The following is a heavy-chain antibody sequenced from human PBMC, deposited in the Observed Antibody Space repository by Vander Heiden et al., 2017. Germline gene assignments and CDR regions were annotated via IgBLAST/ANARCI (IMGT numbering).Heavy chain of an antibody. CDR1: GFTFSSYS. V-gene: IGHV3-21*01. CDR2: ISSSSSYI. J-gene: IGHJ4*02. D-gene: IGHD1-26*01. CDR3: ARGLKRAKWELHGRDFDY. Sequence: EVQLVESGGGLVKPGGSLRLSCAASGFTFSSYSMNWVRQAPGKGLEWVSSISSSSSYIYYADSVKGRFTISRDNAKNSLYLQMNSLRAEDTAVYYCARGLKRAKWELHGRDFDYWGQGTLVTVSS.